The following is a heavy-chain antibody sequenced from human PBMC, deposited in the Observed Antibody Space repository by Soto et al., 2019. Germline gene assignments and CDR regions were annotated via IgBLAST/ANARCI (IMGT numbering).Heavy chain of an antibody. V-gene: IGHV4-59*01. CDR2: IYYSGST. Sequence: SETLSLTCTVSGGSISSYYWSWIRQPPGKGLEWIGYIYYSGSTNYNPSLKSRVTISVDTSKNQFSLKLSSVTAADTAVYYCARDSFNAVPYGMDVWGQGTTVTVSS. J-gene: IGHJ6*02. D-gene: IGHD2-2*01. CDR1: GGSISSYY. CDR3: ARDSFNAVPYGMDV.